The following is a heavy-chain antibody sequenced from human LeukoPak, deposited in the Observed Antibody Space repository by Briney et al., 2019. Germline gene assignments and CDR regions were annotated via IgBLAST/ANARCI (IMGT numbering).Heavy chain of an antibody. V-gene: IGHV4-39*01. CDR1: GGSISSTRYY. J-gene: IGHJ4*02. CDR3: ARHSVTAMRFGFDY. CDR2: IFYAGST. D-gene: IGHD2-21*02. Sequence: SETLSLTCTVSGGSISSTRYYWGWIRQPPGKGLEWIGTIFYAGSTYYNPSLESRVTVDVGTSKNQFSLKLSSVTAADTAFYYCARHSVTAMRFGFDYWGQGTLVTVPS.